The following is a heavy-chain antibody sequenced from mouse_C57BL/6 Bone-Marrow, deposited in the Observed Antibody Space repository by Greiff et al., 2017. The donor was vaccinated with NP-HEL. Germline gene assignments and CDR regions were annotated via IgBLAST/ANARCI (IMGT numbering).Heavy chain of an antibody. Sequence: VKDRFTISRDDSESMLYLQMNNLKTEDTAMYYCVRPMDYWGQGTSVTVSS. CDR3: VRPMDY. J-gene: IGHJ4*01. V-gene: IGHV10-1*01.